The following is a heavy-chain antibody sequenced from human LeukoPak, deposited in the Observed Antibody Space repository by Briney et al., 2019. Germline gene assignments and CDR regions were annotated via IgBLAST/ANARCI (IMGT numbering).Heavy chain of an antibody. V-gene: IGHV1-2*02. J-gene: IGHJ4*02. CDR1: GYTFTGHY. CDR2: INPNNDST. Sequence: ASVKVSCKASGYTFTGHYIHWVRQAPGQGLEWMGWINPNNDSTNYVQKFQGRVTMTRDTSISTAYMELGRPNSDDTAVYYCARGRYCSSTSCHIHDYWGQGTLVTVSS. CDR3: ARGRYCSSTSCHIHDY. D-gene: IGHD2-2*02.